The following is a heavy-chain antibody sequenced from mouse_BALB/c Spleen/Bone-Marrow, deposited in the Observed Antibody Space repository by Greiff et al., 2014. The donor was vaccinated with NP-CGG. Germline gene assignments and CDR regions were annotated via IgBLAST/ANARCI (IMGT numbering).Heavy chain of an antibody. Sequence: DVQLQESGGGLVQPGGSRKLSCAASGFTFSSFGMHWVRQAPEKGLEWVAYISSGSTAICYADTVKGRFTISRDNPKNTLFLQMTSLRSEDTAMYYCARGGNWDDFDVWGAGTTVTVSS. J-gene: IGHJ1*01. D-gene: IGHD4-1*01. V-gene: IGHV5-17*02. CDR1: GFTFSSFG. CDR3: ARGGNWDDFDV. CDR2: ISSGSTAI.